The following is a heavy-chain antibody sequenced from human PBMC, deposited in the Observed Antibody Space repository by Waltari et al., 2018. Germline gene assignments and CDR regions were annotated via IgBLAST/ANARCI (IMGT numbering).Heavy chain of an antibody. CDR3: AKALYSSGWYEGVDY. D-gene: IGHD6-19*01. CDR2: IRYDGSNK. Sequence: QVQLVEDGGGVDQPGGYRRLSCAEAGFTFSTYGLRCVRQAPGKGLEWVAFIRYDGSNKYYGDSVKGRFTISRDNSKNTLYLQMNSLRAEDTAVYYCAKALYSSGWYEGVDYWGQGTLVTVSS. CDR1: GFTFSTYG. J-gene: IGHJ4*02. V-gene: IGHV3-30*02.